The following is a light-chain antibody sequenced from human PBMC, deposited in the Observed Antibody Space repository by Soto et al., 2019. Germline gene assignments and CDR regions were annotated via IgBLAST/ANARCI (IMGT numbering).Light chain of an antibody. CDR2: EVS. CDR3: SSYAGSNNPVV. J-gene: IGLJ2*01. CDR1: SSDVGGYNY. Sequence: QSALTQPPSASGSPGQSVTISCTGTSSDVGGYNYVSWYQQHPGKAPKLMIYEVSKRPSGVPDRFSGSKSGNTASLTVSGLQAEDEADYYCSSYAGSNNPVVFGGGTQLIVL. V-gene: IGLV2-8*01.